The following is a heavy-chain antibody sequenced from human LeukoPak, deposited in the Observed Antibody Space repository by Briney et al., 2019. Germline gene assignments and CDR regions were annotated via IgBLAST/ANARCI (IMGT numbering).Heavy chain of an antibody. D-gene: IGHD2-2*01. CDR2: IYTSGST. CDR1: GGSISSGSYY. Sequence: SETLSLTCTVSGGSISSGSYYWSWIRQPAGKGLEWIGRIYTSGSTNYNPSLKSRVTISVDTSKNQFSLKLSSVTAADTAVYYCAGTPIVVVPAAIGDYWGQGTLVTVSS. V-gene: IGHV4-61*02. J-gene: IGHJ4*02. CDR3: AGTPIVVVPAAIGDY.